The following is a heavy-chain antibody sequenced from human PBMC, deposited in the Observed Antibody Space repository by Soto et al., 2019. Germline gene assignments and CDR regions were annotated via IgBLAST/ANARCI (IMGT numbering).Heavy chain of an antibody. CDR1: GFTFRSYG. Sequence: GGSLRLSCAASGFTFRSYGMHWVRQAPGKGLEWVAVISYDGSNKYYADSVKGRFTISRDNSKNTLYLQMNSLRAEDTAVYYCAKVLNLVRGVIITSIDYWGQGTLVTVSS. D-gene: IGHD3-10*01. CDR2: ISYDGSNK. V-gene: IGHV3-30*18. J-gene: IGHJ4*02. CDR3: AKVLNLVRGVIITSIDY.